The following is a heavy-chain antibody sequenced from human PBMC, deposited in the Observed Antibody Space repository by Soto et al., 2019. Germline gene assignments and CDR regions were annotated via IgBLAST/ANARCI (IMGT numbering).Heavy chain of an antibody. CDR1: GFTFSSYG. CDR3: ARDQGWLRLGKLRYYYGVDV. V-gene: IGHV3-33*01. J-gene: IGHJ6*02. Sequence: GSLRLSCAASGFTFSSYGMHWVRQAPGKGLEWVAVIWYDGSNKYYADSVKGRFTISRDNSKNTLYLQMNSLRAEDTAVYYCARDQGWLRLGKLRYYYGVDVWGQGTTVTVSS. D-gene: IGHD5-12*01. CDR2: IWYDGSNK.